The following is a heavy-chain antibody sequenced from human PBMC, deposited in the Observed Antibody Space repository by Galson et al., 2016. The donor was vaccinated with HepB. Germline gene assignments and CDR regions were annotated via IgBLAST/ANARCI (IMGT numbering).Heavy chain of an antibody. CDR3: AKGSDYYGWGSYPYYFDY. V-gene: IGHV3-23*01. CDR1: GFAFTTYW. D-gene: IGHD3-10*01. CDR2: ISGSETT. J-gene: IGHJ4*02. Sequence: SLRLSCAASGFAFTTYWVNWVRQAPGKGLEWVSTISGSETTSYADSMKGRFTISRDNSKNTLFLQMNSLRVEDMAVYYCAKGSDYYGWGSYPYYFDYWGQGTLVTVSS.